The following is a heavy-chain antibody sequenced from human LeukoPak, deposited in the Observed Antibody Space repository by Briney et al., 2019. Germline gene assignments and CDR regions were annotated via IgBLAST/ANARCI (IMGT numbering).Heavy chain of an antibody. D-gene: IGHD3-10*01. Sequence: ASVKVSCKASGYTFTSYGMHWVRQAPGQRLEWMGWINAGNGNTKYSQKFQGRVTITRDTSTSTAYMELSSLRSEDTAVYYCASSAWFGVFGGYAFDIWGQGTMVTVSS. CDR3: ASSAWFGVFGGYAFDI. J-gene: IGHJ3*02. V-gene: IGHV1-3*01. CDR1: GYTFTSYG. CDR2: INAGNGNT.